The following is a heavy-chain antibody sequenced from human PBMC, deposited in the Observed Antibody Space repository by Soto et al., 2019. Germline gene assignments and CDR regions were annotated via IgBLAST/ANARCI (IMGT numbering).Heavy chain of an antibody. V-gene: IGHV4-30-4*01. J-gene: IGHJ6*02. CDR2: IFYTGTT. D-gene: IGHD1-1*01. CDR1: CDSISSADYY. Sequence: SETLSLTCTVSCDSISSADYYWSWIRQTPGKGLEWIGHIFYTGTTYYNPSLKSRLTISVDTSKNHFSLRLTSVTAADTAVYYCARDLWVEPELYYYGLDVWGQGTTVTVSS. CDR3: ARDLWVEPELYYYGLDV.